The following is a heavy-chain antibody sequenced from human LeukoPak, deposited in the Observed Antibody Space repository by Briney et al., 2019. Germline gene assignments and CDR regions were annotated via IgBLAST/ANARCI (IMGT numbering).Heavy chain of an antibody. CDR2: MYYSGST. CDR1: GGSISSSSYY. CDR3: ARDRGYDFWSGYSIDWFDP. J-gene: IGHJ5*02. D-gene: IGHD3-3*01. Sequence: SETLSLTCTVSGGSISSSSYYWGWIRQPPGKGLEWIGSMYYSGSTYYNPSLKSRVTISVDTSKNQFSLKLSSVTAADTAVYYCARDRGYDFWSGYSIDWFDPWGQGTLVTVSS. V-gene: IGHV4-39*07.